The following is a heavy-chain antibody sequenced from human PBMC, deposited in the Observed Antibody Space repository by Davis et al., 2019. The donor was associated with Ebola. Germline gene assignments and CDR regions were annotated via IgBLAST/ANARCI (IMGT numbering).Heavy chain of an antibody. Sequence: PGGSLRLSCAASGFTFSDYYMAWIRQAPGKGLEWVSYISSSGSTIYYGDSVKGRFTISRDNAKNSLYLQMNSLRTEDMAVYYCARALAAVGFNWFDPWGQGTLVTVSS. J-gene: IGHJ5*02. V-gene: IGHV3-11*01. CDR2: ISSSGSTI. CDR3: ARALAAVGFNWFDP. CDR1: GFTFSDYY. D-gene: IGHD6-13*01.